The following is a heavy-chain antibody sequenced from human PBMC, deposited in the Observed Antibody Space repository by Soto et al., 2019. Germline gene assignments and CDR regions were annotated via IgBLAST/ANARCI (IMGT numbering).Heavy chain of an antibody. CDR1: GFTFSSYG. CDR3: ANLESYYYDSSGYYGIDY. CDR2: ISYDGSNK. Sequence: QVQLVESGGGVVQPGRSLRLSCAASGFTFSSYGMHWVRQAPGKGLEWVAVISYDGSNKYYADSVKGRFTISRDNSKNTLYLQMNSPRAEDTAVYYCANLESYYYDSSGYYGIDYWGQGTLVTVSS. V-gene: IGHV3-30*18. D-gene: IGHD3-22*01. J-gene: IGHJ4*02.